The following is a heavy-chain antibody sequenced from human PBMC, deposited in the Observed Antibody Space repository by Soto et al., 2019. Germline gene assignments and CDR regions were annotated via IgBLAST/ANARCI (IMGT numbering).Heavy chain of an antibody. J-gene: IGHJ4*02. D-gene: IGHD1-1*01. Sequence: EVQLLESGGGLVQPGGSLRLTCVASVFSISRNAMYWVRHAPGKGLEWVSGISERGDTTHYADSVKGRFTISRDTSKNTLYLQLNSLRADDTAVYYCAKAKPGTTSFDFWGQGTLVTVSS. V-gene: IGHV3-23*01. CDR2: ISERGDTT. CDR3: AKAKPGTTSFDF. CDR1: VFSISRNA.